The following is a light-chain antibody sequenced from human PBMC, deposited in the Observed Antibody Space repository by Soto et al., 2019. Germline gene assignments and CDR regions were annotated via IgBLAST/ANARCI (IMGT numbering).Light chain of an antibody. CDR2: GAS. CDR3: QQYGSSLWT. CDR1: QSVSSSY. Sequence: EIVLTQSPGTLSLSPGERATLSCRDSQSVSSSYLAWYQQKPGQAPRLLIYGASSRATGISDRFSGSGSGTDFTLTISRLEPEDFAVYYCQQYGSSLWTFGQGTKVDIK. J-gene: IGKJ1*01. V-gene: IGKV3-20*01.